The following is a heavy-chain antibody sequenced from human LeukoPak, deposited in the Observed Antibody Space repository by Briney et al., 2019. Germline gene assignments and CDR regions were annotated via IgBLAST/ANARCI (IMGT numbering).Heavy chain of an antibody. CDR2: ISYDGSNK. V-gene: IGHV3-30-3*02. CDR1: GFTFSSYA. J-gene: IGHJ4*02. Sequence: GRSLRLSCAASGFTFSSYAMHWVRQAPGKGLEWVAVISYDGSNKYYADSVKGRFTISRDNSKNTLYLQMNCLRAEDTAVYYCAKSEGSGWYAYYFDYWGQGTLVTVSS. CDR3: AKSEGSGWYAYYFDY. D-gene: IGHD6-19*01.